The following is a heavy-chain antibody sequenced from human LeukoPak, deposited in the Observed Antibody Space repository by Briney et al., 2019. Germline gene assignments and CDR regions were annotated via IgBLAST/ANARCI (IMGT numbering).Heavy chain of an antibody. CDR2: ISSSGSTI. CDR1: GFTFSSYS. J-gene: IGHJ4*02. D-gene: IGHD5-12*01. V-gene: IGHV3-48*04. CDR3: ARDGVDIVATSTFFDY. Sequence: PGGSLRLSCAASGFTFSSYSMNWVRQAPGKGLEWVSYISSSGSTIYYADSVKGRFTIPRDNAKNSLYLQMNSLRAEDTAVYYCARDGVDIVATSTFFDYWGQGTLVTVSS.